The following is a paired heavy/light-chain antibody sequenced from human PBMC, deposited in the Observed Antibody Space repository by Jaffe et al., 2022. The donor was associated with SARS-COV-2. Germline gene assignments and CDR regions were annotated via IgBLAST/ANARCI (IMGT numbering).Heavy chain of an antibody. Sequence: EVQLLESGGGLVQPGGSLRLSCAVSGFTFSSYGMSWVRQAPGKGLEWVSSISESGTRTHYADSVKGRFTISRDNSKNTLYLQMNSLRAEDTAVYYCAKSSRSNGDFWYLDLWGRGTLVTVSS. J-gene: IGHJ2*01. CDR2: ISESGTRT. V-gene: IGHV3-23*01. CDR1: GFTFSSYG. CDR3: AKSSRSNGDFWYLDL. D-gene: IGHD4-17*01.
Light chain of an antibody. CDR2: DAF. CDR1: QSVSSY. V-gene: IGKV3-11*01. CDR3: QHRSSWPLT. Sequence: EIVLTQSPATLSLSPGERATLSCRASQSVSSYLVWYQQKPGQAPRLLIYDAFNRATGVPARFSGSGSGTDFTLTIIRLEPEDFAVYYCQHRSSWPLTFGQGTRLEIK. J-gene: IGKJ5*01.